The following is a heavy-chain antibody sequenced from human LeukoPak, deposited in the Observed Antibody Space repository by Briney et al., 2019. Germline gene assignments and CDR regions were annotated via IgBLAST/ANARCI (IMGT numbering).Heavy chain of an antibody. V-gene: IGHV4-34*01. J-gene: IGHJ4*02. D-gene: IGHD3-9*01. Sequence: NPSETLSLTCAVYGGSFSGYYWSWIRQPPGKGLEWIGEINHSGSTNYNPSLKSRVTISVDTSKNQFSLKLSSVTAADTAVYYCARALLYGYYVLWGQGTLVTVSS. CDR3: ARALLYGYYVL. CDR2: INHSGST. CDR1: GGSFSGYY.